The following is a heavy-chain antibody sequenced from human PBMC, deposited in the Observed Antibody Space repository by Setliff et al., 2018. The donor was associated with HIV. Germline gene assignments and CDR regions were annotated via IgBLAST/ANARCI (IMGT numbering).Heavy chain of an antibody. V-gene: IGHV1-69-2*01. CDR2: VDPEDGET. CDR3: AILMTARGTWEYFQH. D-gene: IGHD6-13*01. Sequence: RASVKDSCKASGYTFVDYYMHWVQQAPGKGLEWMGRVDPEDGETIYAEKFQGRLTITTDTSTDTGYMEMTKLRSEDTAVYYCAILMTARGTWEYFQHWGQGTLVTVSS. J-gene: IGHJ1*01. CDR1: GYTFVDYY.